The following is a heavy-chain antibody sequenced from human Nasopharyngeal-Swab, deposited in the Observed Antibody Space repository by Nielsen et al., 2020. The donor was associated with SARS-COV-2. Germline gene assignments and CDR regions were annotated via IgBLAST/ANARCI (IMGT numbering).Heavy chain of an antibody. Sequence: GESLKISCAASGFTFSSYAMSWVRQAPGKGLEWVANIKQDGSEKYYVDSVKGRFTISRDNAKNSLYLQMNSLRAEDTAVYYCARAGELPTPFDYWGQGTLVTVSS. J-gene: IGHJ4*02. D-gene: IGHD1-26*01. CDR1: GFTFSSYA. CDR2: IKQDGSEK. CDR3: ARAGELPTPFDY. V-gene: IGHV3-7*03.